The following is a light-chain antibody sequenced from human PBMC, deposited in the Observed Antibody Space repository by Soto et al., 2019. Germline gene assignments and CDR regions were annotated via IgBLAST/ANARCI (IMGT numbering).Light chain of an antibody. J-gene: IGKJ2*01. V-gene: IGKV1-39*01. CDR1: QSISSY. CDR3: QQSYSISYT. Sequence: DIQMTQSPSSLSASVGDRVTITCRASQSISSYLNWYQQKPGKAPKLLIYAASIFQSGVPSRFSVSRSGTDFTLTISSLQPEDFATYYCQQSYSISYTFGQGTKLEIK. CDR2: AAS.